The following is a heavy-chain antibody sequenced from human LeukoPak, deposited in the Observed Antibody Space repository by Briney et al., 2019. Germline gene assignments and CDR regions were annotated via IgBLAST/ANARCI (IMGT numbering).Heavy chain of an antibody. J-gene: IGHJ4*02. Sequence: GGSLRLSCAASGFTVSSKYMSWVRQAPGKGLEWVSLIYSGGSTYYADSVKGRFTISRDNSKNTLFLQMGSLRAEDMAVYFCARANLYYYDSSGFAYYFDYWGQGTLVTVSS. CDR1: GFTVSSKY. D-gene: IGHD3-22*01. V-gene: IGHV3-66*01. CDR2: IYSGGST. CDR3: ARANLYYYDSSGFAYYFDY.